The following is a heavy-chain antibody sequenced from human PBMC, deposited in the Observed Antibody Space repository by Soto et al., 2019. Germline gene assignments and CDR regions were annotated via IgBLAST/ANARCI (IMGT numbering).Heavy chain of an antibody. J-gene: IGHJ2*01. CDR3: ASVVSRNNWYFDL. V-gene: IGHV4-39*01. CDR1: GRSISDRYYY. D-gene: IGHD1-1*01. Sequence: QLQLQESVPGLVKPSETLSLNCTVSGRSISDRYYYWGWIRQPPGKGLEWIGNIYYDGNTYYNPSLKSRGTISPDKSKNRFSLKMTSVTAADTAVYYCASVVSRNNWYFDLWGPGNLVAVSS. CDR2: IYYDGNT.